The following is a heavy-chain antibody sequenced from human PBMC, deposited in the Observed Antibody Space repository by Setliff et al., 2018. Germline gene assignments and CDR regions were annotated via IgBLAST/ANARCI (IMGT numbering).Heavy chain of an antibody. CDR3: VRGQGPRTVVAIPFDH. CDR2: ISPYYGNT. D-gene: IGHD3-22*01. Sequence: ASVKVSCKASGYSFTVFGISWVRQAPGQGLEWMGWISPYYGNTNYAQQFQGRVTMTTDTSTTTAYMELTSLTSDDTALYYCVRGQGPRTVVAIPFDHWGQGTLVTVSS. J-gene: IGHJ4*02. V-gene: IGHV1-18*01. CDR1: GYSFTVFG.